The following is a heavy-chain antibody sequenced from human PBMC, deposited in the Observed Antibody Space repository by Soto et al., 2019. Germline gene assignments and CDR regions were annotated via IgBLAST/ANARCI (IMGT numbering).Heavy chain of an antibody. CDR2: LKQEGSEK. CDR3: ARDCGSSYTYDMDV. J-gene: IGHJ6*02. V-gene: IGHV3-7*01. D-gene: IGHD1-1*01. CDR1: GTTFSSNW. Sequence: PGGSRRLSGAAFGTTFSSNWLSWVRQSPGKGREWEANLKQEGSEKYYADSVKGRFTISRDSAKNSLYLQMNSLRAEDTAVYYCARDCGSSYTYDMDVWGQGTTVTVSS.